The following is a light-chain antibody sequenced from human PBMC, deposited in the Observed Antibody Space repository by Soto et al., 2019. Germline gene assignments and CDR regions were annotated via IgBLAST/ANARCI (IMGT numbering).Light chain of an antibody. V-gene: IGLV2-8*01. CDR1: SSDVGGYNY. CDR2: EVS. Sequence: QSALTQPPSASGSPGQSVTISCTGTSSDVGGYNYVSWYQQHPGKAPKLMIYEVSKRPSGVPDRFSGSKSGNTASLTVSGLLAEDEADYYCSSYAGSHNFCVFGTGTKVTVL. CDR3: SSYAGSHNFCV. J-gene: IGLJ1*01.